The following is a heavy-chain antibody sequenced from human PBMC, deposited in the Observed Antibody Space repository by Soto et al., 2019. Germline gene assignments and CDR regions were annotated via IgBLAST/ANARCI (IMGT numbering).Heavy chain of an antibody. V-gene: IGHV5-51*01. CDR2: IYVADSDT. CDR1: GYTFSNFW. D-gene: IGHD1-26*01. J-gene: IGHJ4*02. Sequence: GESLKISCEGSGYTFSNFWIGWVRQRPGKGLESMGIIYVADSDTRYSPSFQGHVTISVDKSISTAYLQWSSLKASDTAIYYCARTENHSFNFDYWGKGTLVIVSS. CDR3: ARTENHSFNFDY.